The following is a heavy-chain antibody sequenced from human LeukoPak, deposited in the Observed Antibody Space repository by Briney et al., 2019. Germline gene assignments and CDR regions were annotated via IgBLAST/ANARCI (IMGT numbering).Heavy chain of an antibody. CDR2: ISWDGGST. D-gene: IGHD6-13*01. Sequence: GGSLRLSCAASGFTFDDYTMHWVRQAPGKGLEWVSLISWDGGSTYYADSVKGRFTISRDNSKNSLYLQMNSLRTEDTALYYCAKGRASGIAAAHIDYWGQGTLVTVSS. CDR1: GFTFDDYT. V-gene: IGHV3-43*01. CDR3: AKGRASGIAAAHIDY. J-gene: IGHJ4*02.